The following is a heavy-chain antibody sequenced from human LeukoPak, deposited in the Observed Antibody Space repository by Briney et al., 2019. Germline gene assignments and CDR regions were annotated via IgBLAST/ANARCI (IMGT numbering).Heavy chain of an antibody. J-gene: IGHJ4*02. CDR2: IIPIFGTA. CDR3: ARDRLSRKRFDY. D-gene: IGHD3-16*01. V-gene: IGHV1-69*05. CDR1: GGTFSSYA. Sequence: ASVKVSCKASGGTFSSYAISWVRQAPGQGLEWMGGIIPIFGTANYAQKFQGRVTITTDESTSTAYMELSSLRSEDTAVYYCARDRLSRKRFDYWGQGTLVTVSS.